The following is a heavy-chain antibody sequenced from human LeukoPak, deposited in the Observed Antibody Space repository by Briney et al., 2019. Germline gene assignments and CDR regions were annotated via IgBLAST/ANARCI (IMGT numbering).Heavy chain of an antibody. V-gene: IGHV3-33*01. CDR1: GFTFSSYG. CDR2: IWYDGSNK. CDR3: ARGRAPKIWRSAFDI. J-gene: IGHJ3*02. Sequence: PGGSLRLSCAASGFTFSSYGMPWVRQAPGKGLEWVAVIWYDGSNKYYADSVKGRFTISRDNSKNTLYLQMNSLRAEDTAVYYCARGRAPKIWRSAFDIWGQGTMVTVSS. D-gene: IGHD1-1*01.